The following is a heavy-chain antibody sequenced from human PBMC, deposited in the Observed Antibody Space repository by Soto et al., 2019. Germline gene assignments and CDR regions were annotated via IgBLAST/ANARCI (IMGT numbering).Heavy chain of an antibody. Sequence: QVQLQESGPGLVKPSQTLSLTCTVSGGSISSGGYYWNWIRQHPGKGLEWIGYIYYSGNTYYNPSLKSRVIISADTSKNQFSLNLSSVTAADTAVYYCARYSGYGDSTVRYWGQGTLVTVSS. CDR1: GGSISSGGYY. D-gene: IGHD4-17*01. CDR3: ARYSGYGDSTVRY. CDR2: IYYSGNT. J-gene: IGHJ4*02. V-gene: IGHV4-31*03.